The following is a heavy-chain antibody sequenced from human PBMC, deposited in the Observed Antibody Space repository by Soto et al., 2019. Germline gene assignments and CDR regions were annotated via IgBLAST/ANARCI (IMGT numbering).Heavy chain of an antibody. Sequence: PSVTLSLTCAVSGYSISSGYYLGWIRQPPGKGLEWLGSIFHSGTTYDNPSLKSRVTISVDMSKTQFSLKLTSVTAADTAVHYFARLLDDSRGYYSFDYWGQGTLVTVSS. CDR1: GYSISSGYY. CDR3: ARLLDDSRGYYSFDY. V-gene: IGHV4-38-2*01. D-gene: IGHD3-22*01. J-gene: IGHJ4*02. CDR2: IFHSGTT.